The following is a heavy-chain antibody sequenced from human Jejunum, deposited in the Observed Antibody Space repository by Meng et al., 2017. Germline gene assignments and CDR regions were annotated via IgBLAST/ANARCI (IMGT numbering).Heavy chain of an antibody. D-gene: IGHD3-16*01. V-gene: IGHV3-23*04. CDR2: FTGTTTST. J-gene: IGHJ4*02. CDR1: GFTFSSSS. Sequence: VQLAESGGGLVKPGGSLRLSCTASGFTFSSSSMSWVRQAPGKGLEWVSTFTGTTTSTYYADSVKGRFTISRDNSKNTLYLQMNSLRAEDTAVYYCAKLTSLWGQGTLVTVSS. CDR3: AKLTSL.